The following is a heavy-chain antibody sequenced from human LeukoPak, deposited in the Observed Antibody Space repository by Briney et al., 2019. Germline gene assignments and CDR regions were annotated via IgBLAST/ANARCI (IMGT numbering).Heavy chain of an antibody. D-gene: IGHD6-13*01. CDR1: GYTFTSYG. Sequence: GASVKVSCKASGYTFTSYGISWVRQAPGQGLEWMGWISAYNGNTNYAQKLQGRVTMTTDTSTSTAYMELRSLRSDDTAVYYCARDPSGSSHTRAFLYAFDIWGQGTTVTVSS. J-gene: IGHJ3*02. CDR3: ARDPSGSSHTRAFLYAFDI. V-gene: IGHV1-18*01. CDR2: ISAYNGNT.